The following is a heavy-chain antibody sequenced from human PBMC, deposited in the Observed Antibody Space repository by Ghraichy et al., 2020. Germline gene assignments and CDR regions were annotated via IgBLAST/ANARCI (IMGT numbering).Heavy chain of an antibody. CDR2: IYTSGST. J-gene: IGHJ5*02. Sequence: SETLSLTCAVYGGSISSYYWSWLRQPAGKGLEWIGRIYTSGSTNYNPSLKSRVTMSVDTSKNQFSLKLSSVTAADKAVYYCARTLIGNKSITMFGGAPEGWFEHRGQRTMVTGTS. CDR1: GGSISSYY. D-gene: IGHD3-3*01. V-gene: IGHV4-59*10. CDR3: ARTLIGNKSITMFGGAPEGWFEH.